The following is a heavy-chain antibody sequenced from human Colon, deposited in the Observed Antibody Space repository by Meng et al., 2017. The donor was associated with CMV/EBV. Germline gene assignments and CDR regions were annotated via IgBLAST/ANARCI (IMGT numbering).Heavy chain of an antibody. CDR3: AREGVHSSSSGGLGY. Sequence: FPPSYLPWVRPAPGQRLEWVGWINPKSGDPHCVQNFQGRVTMISATSIGAAYMELTSLTSDDTAVYYCAREGVHSSSSGGLGYWGQGALVTVSS. J-gene: IGHJ4*02. V-gene: IGHV1-2*02. CDR2: INPKSGDP. CDR1: FPPSY. D-gene: IGHD6-6*01.